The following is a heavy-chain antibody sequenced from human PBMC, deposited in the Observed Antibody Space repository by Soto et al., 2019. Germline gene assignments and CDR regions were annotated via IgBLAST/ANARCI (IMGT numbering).Heavy chain of an antibody. Sequence: VKVSCKVSGDTLIELSMHWVRQAPGKGLEWMGGFDPEDGETIYAQKFQGRVTMTEDTSTDTAYMGMSSLRSEDTAVYYCATVMHNWNDIPAFDIWGQGTMVTV. CDR1: GDTLIELS. J-gene: IGHJ3*02. V-gene: IGHV1-24*01. CDR2: FDPEDGET. CDR3: ATVMHNWNDIPAFDI. D-gene: IGHD1-20*01.